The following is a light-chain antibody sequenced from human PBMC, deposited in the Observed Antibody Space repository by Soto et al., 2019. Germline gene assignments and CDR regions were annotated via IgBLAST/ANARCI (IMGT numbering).Light chain of an antibody. Sequence: DIVMTQSPDSLAVSLGERATINCKSSSNIMNYLAWYQQKPGHPPKLLIYWASTREFGVPDRFSGSGSGTDFTLTISSLQAEDVAVYYCQQYYSTPLTFGGGTKVEIK. CDR3: QQYYSTPLT. J-gene: IGKJ4*01. V-gene: IGKV4-1*01. CDR2: WAS. CDR1: SNIMNY.